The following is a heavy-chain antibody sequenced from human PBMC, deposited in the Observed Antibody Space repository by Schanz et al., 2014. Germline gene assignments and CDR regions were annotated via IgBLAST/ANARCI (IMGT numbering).Heavy chain of an antibody. CDR1: GFTFSNHA. J-gene: IGHJ4*02. Sequence: EVQLVESGGGVVRPGGSLRLSCAASGFTFSNHALSWVRQAPGKGLEWVSGIGGSGDSTHYADSVKGRFIISRDNSKNTLYLQVNSLRVEDTAVYYCMAMGRNTSHYFDHWGQGTLVTVSS. D-gene: IGHD1-1*01. CDR3: MAMGRNTSHYFDH. CDR2: IGGSGDST. V-gene: IGHV3-23*04.